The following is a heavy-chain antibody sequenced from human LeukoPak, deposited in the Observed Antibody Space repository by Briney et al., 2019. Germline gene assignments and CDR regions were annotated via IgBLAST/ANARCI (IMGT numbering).Heavy chain of an antibody. D-gene: IGHD3-10*01. CDR3: ARAQELLWFGEAFLPAL. J-gene: IGHJ3*01. CDR1: GGSFRGYY. CDR2: INHSGST. Sequence: SETLSLTCAVYGGSFRGYYWSWIRQPPGKGLEWIGEINHSGSTNYNPSLKSRVTISVDTSKNQFSLKLSSVTAADTAVYYCARAQELLWFGEAFLPALWGQGTMVTVSS. V-gene: IGHV4-34*01.